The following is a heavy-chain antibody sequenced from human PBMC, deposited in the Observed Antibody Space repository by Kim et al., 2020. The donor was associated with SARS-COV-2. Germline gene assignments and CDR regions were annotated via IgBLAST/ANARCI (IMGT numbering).Heavy chain of an antibody. Sequence: SETLSLTCAVYGGSFSGYYWSWIRQPPGKGLEWIGEINHSGSTNYNPSLKSRVTISVDTSKNQFSLKLSSVTAADTAVYYCARARTQIAAAGFVAGTGEFDYWGQGTLVTVSS. V-gene: IGHV4-34*01. CDR1: GGSFSGYY. D-gene: IGHD6-13*01. CDR3: ARARTQIAAAGFVAGTGEFDY. CDR2: INHSGST. J-gene: IGHJ4*02.